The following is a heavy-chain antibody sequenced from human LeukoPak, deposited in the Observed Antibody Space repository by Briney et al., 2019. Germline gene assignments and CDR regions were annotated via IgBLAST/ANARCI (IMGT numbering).Heavy chain of an antibody. CDR1: GDSVSSNSAA. CDR2: TYYRSKWYN. D-gene: IGHD3-10*01. CDR3: ASALLLWFGESRPYGMDV. V-gene: IGHV6-1*01. J-gene: IGHJ6*02. Sequence: SQTLSLTCAISGDSVSSNSAAWNWIRQSPSRGLEWLGRTYYRSKWYNDYAVSVKSRIAINPDTSKNQFSLQLNSVTPEDTAVYYCASALLLWFGESRPYGMDVWGQGTTVTVS.